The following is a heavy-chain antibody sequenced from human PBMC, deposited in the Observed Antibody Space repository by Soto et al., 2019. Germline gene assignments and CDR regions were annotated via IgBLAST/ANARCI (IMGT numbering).Heavy chain of an antibody. CDR3: ARHRVDDFWSGFKYYFDY. Sequence: SETLSLTCTVSGGSISSNSYYWGWIRQPPGKGMEWIGTIYYSGTTYYNPSLKSRVTISVDTSKDQFSLKLSSVTAADTAVYYCARHRVDDFWSGFKYYFDYWGQGSLVTVSS. V-gene: IGHV4-39*01. CDR2: IYYSGTT. J-gene: IGHJ4*02. D-gene: IGHD3-3*01. CDR1: GGSISSNSYY.